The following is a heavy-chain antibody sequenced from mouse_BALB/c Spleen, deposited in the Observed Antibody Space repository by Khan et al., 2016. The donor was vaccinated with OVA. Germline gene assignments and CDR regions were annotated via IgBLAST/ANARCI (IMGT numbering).Heavy chain of an antibody. CDR3: SRPGGYYAWFAY. D-gene: IGHD2-3*01. V-gene: IGHV6-6*02. Sequence: EVQLEESGGGLVQPGGSMKLSCVASGFTFSNFWMNWVRQSPEKGLEWVAEIRLKSNNYATHYAESVKGRFTISRDDSKSIVYLQMNNLRAEDTGIYDCSRPGGYYAWFAYWGQGTLVTVSA. J-gene: IGHJ3*01. CDR1: GFTFSNFW. CDR2: IRLKSNNYAT.